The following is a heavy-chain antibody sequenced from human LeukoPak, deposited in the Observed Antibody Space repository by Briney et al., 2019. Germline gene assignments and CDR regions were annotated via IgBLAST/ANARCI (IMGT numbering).Heavy chain of an antibody. CDR1: GFTFSSYW. CDR2: INSDGSST. V-gene: IGHV3-74*01. CDR3: ARAYGDYRGPYYFDY. D-gene: IGHD4-17*01. J-gene: IGHJ4*02. Sequence: AGGSLRLSCAASGFTFSSYWMHWVRQAPGKGLVWVSRINSDGSSTSYADSVKGRFTISRDNAKNTLYLQMNSLRAEDTAVYYCARAYGDYRGPYYFDYWGQGTLVTVSS.